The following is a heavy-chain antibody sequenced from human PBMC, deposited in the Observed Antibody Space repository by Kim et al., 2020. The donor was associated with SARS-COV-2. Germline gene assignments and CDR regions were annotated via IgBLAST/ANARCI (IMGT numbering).Heavy chain of an antibody. CDR3: ARGYYYDSSGYSAFDI. J-gene: IGHJ3*02. V-gene: IGHV1-69*01. D-gene: IGHD3-22*01. Sequence: KFQGRVTITADESTSTAYMELSSLRSEDTAVYYCARGYYYDSSGYSAFDIWGQGTMVTVSS.